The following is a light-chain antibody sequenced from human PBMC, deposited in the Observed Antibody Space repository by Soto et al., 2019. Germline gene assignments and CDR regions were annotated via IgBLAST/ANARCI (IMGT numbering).Light chain of an antibody. CDR1: QDIKDW. CDR2: AAS. CDR3: QQYNVHPLT. Sequence: DVVMTQSPSSLSASVGDRVTITCRASQDIKDWLAWYQQKPEKDPKSLTSAASNLEPGVPSRFSGSGSGTDFTLTISRLQPEDVGTYYCQQYNVHPLTFGGGTKVEIK. V-gene: IGKV1D-16*01. J-gene: IGKJ4*01.